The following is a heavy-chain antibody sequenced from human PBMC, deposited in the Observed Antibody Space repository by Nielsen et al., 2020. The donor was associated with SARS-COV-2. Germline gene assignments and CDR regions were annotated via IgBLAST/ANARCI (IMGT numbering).Heavy chain of an antibody. J-gene: IGHJ3*01. CDR1: GFTFSSYA. D-gene: IGHD5-24*01. Sequence: GGSLRLSCAASGFTFSSYAMSWVRQAPGKGLEWVSVISGSGGYTYYADSVKGRFTISRDTSKNTLYLQMNTLRAEDTAVYYCAKGSTWMATNWGQGTMVTVSS. CDR2: ISGSGGYT. CDR3: AKGSTWMATN. V-gene: IGHV3-23*01.